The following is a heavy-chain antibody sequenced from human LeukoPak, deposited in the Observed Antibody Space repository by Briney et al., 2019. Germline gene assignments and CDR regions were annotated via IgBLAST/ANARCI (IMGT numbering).Heavy chain of an antibody. CDR3: ARCRHGNCDYFDY. CDR2: LYTSGTT. CDR1: GGSFTSDY. D-gene: IGHD1-7*01. Sequence: KSSETLSLTCTVSGGSFTSDYWSWIRQPAGKGLEWIGRLYTSGTTNYNPSLKSRVTMSADTSKNQFSLKLRSVTAADTAVYYCARCRHGNCDYFDYWGQGTLVTVSS. J-gene: IGHJ4*02. V-gene: IGHV4-4*07.